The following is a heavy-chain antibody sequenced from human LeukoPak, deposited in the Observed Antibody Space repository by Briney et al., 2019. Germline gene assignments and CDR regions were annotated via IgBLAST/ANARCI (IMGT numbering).Heavy chain of an antibody. CDR3: ARHAYGSGSYSDMDV. Sequence: PSETLSLTCTVSGGSISSYYWSWTRQPPGKGLEWIGYIYYSGSTNYNPSLKSRVTISVDPSKNQFSLKLSSVTAADTAVYYCARHAYGSGSYSDMDVWGQGTTVTVSS. J-gene: IGHJ6*02. V-gene: IGHV4-59*08. CDR2: IYYSGST. D-gene: IGHD3-10*01. CDR1: GGSISSYY.